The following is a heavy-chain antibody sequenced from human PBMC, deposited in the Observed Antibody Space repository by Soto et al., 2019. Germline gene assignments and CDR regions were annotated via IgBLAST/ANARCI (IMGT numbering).Heavy chain of an antibody. CDR2: FIPIFGTV. V-gene: IGHV1-69*12. CDR3: ARERVDTPMVRHFYGMDV. Sequence: QVQLVQSGAEVKKAGSSVKVSCKASGGTFSYYAISWVRQAPGQGLEWMGGFIPIFGTVNYAQKFQGRVTITADESTSTAYMELSSLRSEDTAVYYCARERVDTPMVRHFYGMDVWGQGTTVTVSS. D-gene: IGHD5-18*01. J-gene: IGHJ6*02. CDR1: GGTFSYYA.